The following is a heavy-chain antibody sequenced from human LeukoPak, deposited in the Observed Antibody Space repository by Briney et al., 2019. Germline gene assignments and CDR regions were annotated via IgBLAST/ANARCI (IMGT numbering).Heavy chain of an antibody. CDR2: IYYSGST. V-gene: IGHV4-59*01. J-gene: IGHJ5*02. CDR1: GGSISSYY. D-gene: IGHD6-13*01. CDR3: ARIIAAAGTVWFDP. Sequence: SVTLSLTCTVSGGSISSYYWSWIRQPPGKGLEWIGYIYYSGSTNYNPSLKSRVTISVDTSKNQFSLKLSSVTAADTAMYYCARIIAAAGTVWFDPWGQGTLVTVSS.